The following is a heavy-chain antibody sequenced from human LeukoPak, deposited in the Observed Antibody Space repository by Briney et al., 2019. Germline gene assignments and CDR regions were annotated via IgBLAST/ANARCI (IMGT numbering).Heavy chain of an antibody. Sequence: GESLKISCQGSGYSFSSYWIGWVRQMPGKGLEWMGIIYPGDFDTRYSPSFQGQVTISADKSISTAYLQWSSLKASDTAMYYCARHYYASGSYYNDYWGQGTLVTVSS. J-gene: IGHJ4*02. CDR1: GYSFSSYW. V-gene: IGHV5-51*01. CDR3: ARHYYASGSYYNDY. CDR2: IYPGDFDT. D-gene: IGHD3-10*01.